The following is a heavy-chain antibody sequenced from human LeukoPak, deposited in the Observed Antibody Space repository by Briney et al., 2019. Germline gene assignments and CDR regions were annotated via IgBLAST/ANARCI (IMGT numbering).Heavy chain of an antibody. D-gene: IGHD3-22*01. CDR1: GYTFTGYY. Sequence: ASVKVSCKASGYTFTGYYMHWVRQAPGQGLEWMGRINPNSGGTNYAQKFQGRVTMTRDTSISTAYMELGRLRSDDTAVYYCARAVPTAKYDSSGYRADYWGQGTLVTVSS. J-gene: IGHJ4*02. V-gene: IGHV1-2*06. CDR2: INPNSGGT. CDR3: ARAVPTAKYDSSGYRADY.